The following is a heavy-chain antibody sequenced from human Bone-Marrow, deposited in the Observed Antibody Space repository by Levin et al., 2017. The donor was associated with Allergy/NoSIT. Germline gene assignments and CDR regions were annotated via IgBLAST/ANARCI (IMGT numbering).Heavy chain of an antibody. CDR3: ATVKNFWSGYSGFDV. Sequence: SQTLSLTCTVSGVSISDGGYYWSWLRHLPGKGLEWIGYSYSSGSAYYNPSLEGRAKISVDKSKNQYSLRMTSVSASDRAFYYCATVKNFWSGYSGFDVWGQGILITVSS. CDR1: GVSISDGGYY. V-gene: IGHV4-31*03. CDR2: SYSSGSA. D-gene: IGHD3-3*01. J-gene: IGHJ4*02.